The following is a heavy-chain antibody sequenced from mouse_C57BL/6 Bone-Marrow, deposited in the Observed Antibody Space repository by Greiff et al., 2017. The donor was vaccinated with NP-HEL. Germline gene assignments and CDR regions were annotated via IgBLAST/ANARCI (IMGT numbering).Heavy chain of an antibody. D-gene: IGHD1-1*01. Sequence: EVKLQESGGGLVKPGGSLKLSCAASGFTFSSYAMSWVRQTPEKRLEWVATISDGGSYTYYPDNVKGRFTISRGNAKNNLYLQMSHLKSEDTAMXYCARESTVVEYSAMDYWGQETSVTVSS. CDR1: GFTFSSYA. CDR2: ISDGGSYT. J-gene: IGHJ4*01. V-gene: IGHV5-4*01. CDR3: ARESTVVEYSAMDY.